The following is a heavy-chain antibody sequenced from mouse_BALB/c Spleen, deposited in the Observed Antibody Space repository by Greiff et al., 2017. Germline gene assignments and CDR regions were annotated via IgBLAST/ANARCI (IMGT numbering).Heavy chain of an antibody. CDR2: IDPENGDT. CDR1: GFNIKDYY. CDR3: NALNSRDGGFAY. D-gene: IGHD1-1*02. Sequence: EGQLQQSGAELVRSGASVKLSCTASGFNIKDYYMHWVKQRPEQGLEWIGWIDPENGDTEYAPKFQGKATMTADTSSNTAYLQLSSLTSEDTAVYYCNALNSRDGGFAYWGQGTLVTVSA. V-gene: IGHV14-4*02. J-gene: IGHJ3*01.